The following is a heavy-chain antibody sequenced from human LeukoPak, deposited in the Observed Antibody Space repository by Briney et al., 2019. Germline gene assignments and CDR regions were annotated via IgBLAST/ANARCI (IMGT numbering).Heavy chain of an antibody. Sequence: SETLSLTCAVYGGSFSGYYWSWIRQPPGKGLEWIGEINHSGSTNYNPSLKSRVTISVDTSKNQFSLKLSSVTAADTAVYYCAIDGVVPARSHMDVWGKGITVTVSS. D-gene: IGHD2-2*01. V-gene: IGHV4-34*01. CDR3: AIDGVVPARSHMDV. CDR2: INHSGST. CDR1: GGSFSGYY. J-gene: IGHJ6*03.